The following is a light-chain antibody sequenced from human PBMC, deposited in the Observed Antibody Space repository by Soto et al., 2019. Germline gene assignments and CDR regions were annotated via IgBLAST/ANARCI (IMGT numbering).Light chain of an antibody. CDR3: VQDYNYPRR. J-gene: IGKJ1*01. V-gene: IGKV1-5*01. Sequence: IQITQSPSTVTRSRLVLSSVSSRASQSLDNCLAWYRQKPGKAPKLLIYDASSLESGVPSRFSGSGSGTDFSLTISSLQPEDFATYSWVQDYNYPRRFGRGTRVDIK. CDR2: DAS. CDR1: QSLDNC.